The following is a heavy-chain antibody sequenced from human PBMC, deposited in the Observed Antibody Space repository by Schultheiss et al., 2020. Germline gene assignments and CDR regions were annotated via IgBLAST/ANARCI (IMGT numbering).Heavy chain of an antibody. CDR1: GYTFTSYA. CDR2: INAGNGNT. J-gene: IGHJ6*02. Sequence: ASVKVSFKASGYTFTSYAMHWVRQAPGQRLEWMGWINAGNGNTKYSQKFQGRVTITRDTSASTAYMELSSLRSEDTAVYYCAGDLVVPAASGPTDYYYYYGMDVWGQGTTVTVSS. CDR3: AGDLVVPAASGPTDYYYYYGMDV. D-gene: IGHD2-2*01. V-gene: IGHV1-3*01.